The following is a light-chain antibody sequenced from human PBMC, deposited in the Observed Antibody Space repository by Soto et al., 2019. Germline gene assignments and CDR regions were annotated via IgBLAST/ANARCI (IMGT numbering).Light chain of an antibody. J-gene: IGKJ1*01. CDR1: QIFNIKY. V-gene: IGKV3-20*01. Sequence: EIVLTQSPATLSLSPGERATLSCRARQIFNIKYLAWYPQKPGQAPRLLIYGASSRASGIPDRFNGSAAGTDFTLTSNRRAPDDSAVYYCQQYRTLWTFGQGPRVEIK. CDR3: QQYRTLWT. CDR2: GAS.